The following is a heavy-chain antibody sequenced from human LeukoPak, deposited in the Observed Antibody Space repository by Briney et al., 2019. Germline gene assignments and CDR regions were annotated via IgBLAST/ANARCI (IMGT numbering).Heavy chain of an antibody. D-gene: IGHD4-23*01. Sequence: SETLSLTCTVSGGSISSSSYYWGWIRQPPGKGLEWIGSIYYSGSTYYNPSLKSRVTISVDTSKNQFSLKLSSVTAADTAVYYCARATTVDYYYYMDVWGKGTTVTVSS. V-gene: IGHV4-39*07. CDR1: GGSISSSSYY. CDR2: IYYSGST. J-gene: IGHJ6*03. CDR3: ARATTVDYYYYMDV.